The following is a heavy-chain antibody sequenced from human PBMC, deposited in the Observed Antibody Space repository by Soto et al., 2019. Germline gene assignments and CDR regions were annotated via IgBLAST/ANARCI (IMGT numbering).Heavy chain of an antibody. CDR1: GFTFRDYY. J-gene: IGHJ4*02. CDR3: AKDKGPPGLLLDY. D-gene: IGHD3-10*01. CDR2: ISPDGGYV. Sequence: GGSLRLSCAASGFTFRDYYMTWLRQAPGKGLEGGSYISPDGGYVYYADSVKGRFTIPRDNAKNSLYLQMNNLGAEDTAFYYCAKDKGPPGLLLDYWGRGTRVPVS. V-gene: IGHV3-11*01.